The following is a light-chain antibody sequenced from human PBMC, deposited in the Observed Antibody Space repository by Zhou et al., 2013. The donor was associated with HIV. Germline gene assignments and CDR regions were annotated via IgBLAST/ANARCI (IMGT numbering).Light chain of an antibody. CDR2: DSS. Sequence: EIVLTQSPATLSLSPGERATLSCRASQSVSSYLAWYQQKPGQAPRLLISDSSNRATGIPARFSGGGSGTDFTLTISSLEPEDFAVYYCQQRSSWPITFGQGTRLEIK. V-gene: IGKV3-11*01. CDR3: QQRSSWPIT. J-gene: IGKJ5*01. CDR1: QSVSSY.